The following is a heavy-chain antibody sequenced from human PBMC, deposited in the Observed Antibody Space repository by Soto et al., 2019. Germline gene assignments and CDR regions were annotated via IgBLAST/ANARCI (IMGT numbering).Heavy chain of an antibody. CDR3: ARGRAADYYDSSGIIDY. CDR2: ISHDGSNK. CDR1: GFTFSSYA. J-gene: IGHJ4*02. V-gene: IGHV3-30-3*01. D-gene: IGHD3-22*01. Sequence: GGSLRLSCAASGFTFSSYAMHWVRQAPGKGLEWVAVISHDGSNKYYADSVKGRFTISRDNSKNTLYLQMNSLRAEDTAVYYCARGRAADYYDSSGIIDYWGQGTLVTVSS.